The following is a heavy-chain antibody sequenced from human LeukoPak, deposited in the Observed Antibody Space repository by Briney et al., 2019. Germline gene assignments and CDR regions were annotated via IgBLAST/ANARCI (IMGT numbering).Heavy chain of an antibody. CDR3: ARGSVADYGTLDY. J-gene: IGHJ4*02. Sequence: SETLSLTCAVYGGSFSGYYWSWIRQPPGKGLEWIGEINHSGSTNYNPSLKSRVTISVDTSKNQFSLKLASVTAADTAVYYCARGSVADYGTLDYWGQGTLVTVSS. CDR2: INHSGST. D-gene: IGHD4-17*01. V-gene: IGHV4-34*01. CDR1: GGSFSGYY.